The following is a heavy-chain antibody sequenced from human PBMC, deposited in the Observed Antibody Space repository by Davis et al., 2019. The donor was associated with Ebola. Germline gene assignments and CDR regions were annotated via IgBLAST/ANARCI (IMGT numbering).Heavy chain of an antibody. J-gene: IGHJ1*01. CDR1: GYSFTNYW. V-gene: IGHV5-51*01. CDR2: IYPGDSDT. D-gene: IGHD2-2*01. CDR3: AMIHRYCSSTSCYPEYFQH. Sequence: GESLKISCKGSGYSFTNYWIGWVRQMPGKGLEWMGIIYPGDSDTRYSPSFQGQVTISADKSISTAYLQWSSLKASDTAMYYCAMIHRYCSSTSCYPEYFQHWGQGTLVTVSS.